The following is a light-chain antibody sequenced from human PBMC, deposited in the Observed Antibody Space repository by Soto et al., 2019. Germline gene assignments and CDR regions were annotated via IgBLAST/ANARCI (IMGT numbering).Light chain of an antibody. CDR1: QRIATW. CDR3: QQYHLYWT. J-gene: IGKJ1*01. CDR2: GAS. V-gene: IGKV1-5*01. Sequence: DIPLTQSPSTLSAPVGDRVTITCRASQRIATWLAWYQHQPGSAPKLLIYGASTLQSGVPSRFSGSGSGAEFTLTIDNLQPEDFATYYCQQYHLYWTFGPGTKVDIK.